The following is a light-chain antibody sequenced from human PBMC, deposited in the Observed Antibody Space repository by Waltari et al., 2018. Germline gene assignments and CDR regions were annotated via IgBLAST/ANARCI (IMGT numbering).Light chain of an antibody. CDR3: QQYGNSPAT. J-gene: IGKJ1*01. Sequence: EVVLTQSPDTLYLSPGERATLSCRASQSVASNYLAWYKHKPGQAPRLLIYDASNRATGIPERFSGSGSGTDFTLTISRLEPEDFAVYACQQYGNSPATFGQGTKVEMK. CDR2: DAS. V-gene: IGKV3-20*01. CDR1: QSVASNY.